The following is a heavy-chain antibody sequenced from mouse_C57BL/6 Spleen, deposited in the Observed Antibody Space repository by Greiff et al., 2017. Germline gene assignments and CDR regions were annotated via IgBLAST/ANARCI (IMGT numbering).Heavy chain of an antibody. CDR2: IDPSDSYT. Sequence: VQLQQPGAELVRPGTSVKLSCKASGYTFTSYWMHWVKQRPGQGLEWIGVIDPSDSYTNYNEKFKSKATLTVDKSSSTAYMQLSSLTSEDSAVYYGARRGTGYFDDWGQGTTLTVSS. D-gene: IGHD3-3*01. J-gene: IGHJ2*01. CDR1: GYTFTSYW. CDR3: ARRGTGYFDD. V-gene: IGHV1-59*01.